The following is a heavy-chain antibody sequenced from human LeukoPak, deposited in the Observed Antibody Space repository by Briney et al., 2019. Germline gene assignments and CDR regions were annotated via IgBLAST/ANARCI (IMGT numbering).Heavy chain of an antibody. J-gene: IGHJ6*02. CDR3: ARGLGYCSSTSCSYYYYYGMDV. Sequence: SETLSLTCAVYGGSFSGYNWSWIRQPPGKGLEWMGEINHSGSTTYNPSLKSRVTISVDTSKNQFSLKLSSVTAADTAVYYCARGLGYCSSTSCSYYYYYGMDVWGQGTTVTVSS. D-gene: IGHD2-2*01. CDR1: GGSFSGYN. CDR2: INHSGST. V-gene: IGHV4-34*01.